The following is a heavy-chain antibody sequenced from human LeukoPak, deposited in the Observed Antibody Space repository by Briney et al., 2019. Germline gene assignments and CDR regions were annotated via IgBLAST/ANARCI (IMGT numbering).Heavy chain of an antibody. CDR1: GFTFSSYA. CDR2: ISGSGGST. J-gene: IGHJ4*02. Sequence: GGSLRLSCAASGFTFSSYAMSWVRQAPGKGLEWVSAISGSGGSTYYADSVKGRFTISRDNSKNTLYLQMNSLRAEDTAVYYCAKVTFRSGWHNNYFDYWGQGTLVTVSS. V-gene: IGHV3-23*01. D-gene: IGHD6-19*01. CDR3: AKVTFRSGWHNNYFDY.